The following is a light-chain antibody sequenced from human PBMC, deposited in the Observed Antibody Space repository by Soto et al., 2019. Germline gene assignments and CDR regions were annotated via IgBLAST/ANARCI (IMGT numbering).Light chain of an antibody. Sequence: QSALTQPASVSGSPGQSITISCTGTRSDVGSYNSIAWYQQHPGKAPRVVIFVVTKRPSGISDRFSGSKSGYTASLTSSGLQAEDEADYFCFSYAGNSIWLFGGGTKLTVL. J-gene: IGLJ2*01. CDR3: FSYAGNSIWL. CDR2: VVT. CDR1: RSDVGSYNS. V-gene: IGLV2-23*02.